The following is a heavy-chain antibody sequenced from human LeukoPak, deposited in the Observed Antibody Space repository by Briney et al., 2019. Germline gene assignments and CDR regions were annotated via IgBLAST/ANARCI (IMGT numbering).Heavy chain of an antibody. Sequence: ASVKVSCKASGYTFTSYAMNWVRQAPGQGLEWMGWINTNTGNPTYAQGFTGRFVFSLDTSVSTAYLQISSLKAEDTAVYYCARAKGRLWFGEGHAFDIWGQGTMVTVSS. J-gene: IGHJ3*02. CDR1: GYTFTSYA. CDR2: INTNTGNP. D-gene: IGHD3-10*01. V-gene: IGHV7-4-1*02. CDR3: ARAKGRLWFGEGHAFDI.